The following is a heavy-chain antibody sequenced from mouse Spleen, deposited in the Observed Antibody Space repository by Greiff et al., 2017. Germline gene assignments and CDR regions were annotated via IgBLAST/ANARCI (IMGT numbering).Heavy chain of an antibody. CDR2: IDPSDSYT. CDR3: ASLEDY. Sequence: VQLQESGAELVMPGASVKLSCKASGYTFTSYWMHWVKQRPGQGLEWIGEIDPSDSYTNYNQKFKGKATLTVDKSSSTAYMQLSSLTSEDSAVYYCASLEDYWGQGTSVTVSS. J-gene: IGHJ4*01. V-gene: IGHV1-69*01. CDR1: GYTFTSYW.